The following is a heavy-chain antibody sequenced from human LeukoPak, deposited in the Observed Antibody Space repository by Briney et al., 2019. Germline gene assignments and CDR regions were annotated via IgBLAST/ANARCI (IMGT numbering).Heavy chain of an antibody. CDR3: AIIADRWELWEGAFDI. CDR2: IYPGDSDT. D-gene: IGHD1-26*01. J-gene: IGHJ3*02. CDR1: GYSFTSYW. Sequence: GESLKISCKGSGYSFTSYWIVWVRQMPGKGLEWMGIIYPGDSDTRYSPSFQGQVTISADKSISTSYLQWSSLKASDTAMYYCAIIADRWELWEGAFDIWGQGKMVTVSS. V-gene: IGHV5-51*01.